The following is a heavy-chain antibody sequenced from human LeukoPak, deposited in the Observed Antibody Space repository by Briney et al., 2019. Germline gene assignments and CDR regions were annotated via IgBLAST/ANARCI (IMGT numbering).Heavy chain of an antibody. CDR2: IYYSGST. CDR1: GGSICSSSYY. Sequence: SETLSLTCTVSGGSICSSSYYWGWIRQPPGKGLEWIGSIYYSGSTYYNPSLKSRVTISVDTSKNQFSLKLSSVTAADTAVYYCARLQQQLVGGNWFDPWGQGTLVTVSS. J-gene: IGHJ5*02. CDR3: ARLQQQLVGGNWFDP. D-gene: IGHD6-13*01. V-gene: IGHV4-39*01.